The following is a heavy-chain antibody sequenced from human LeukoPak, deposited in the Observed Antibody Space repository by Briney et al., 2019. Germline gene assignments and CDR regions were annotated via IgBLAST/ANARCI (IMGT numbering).Heavy chain of an antibody. CDR1: GFTFSDYY. CDR2: ISSSGSTI. D-gene: IGHD4-23*01. Sequence: GESLRLSCAASGFTFSDYYMSWIRQAPGKGLEWVSYISSSGSTIYYADSVKGRFTISRDNAKNSLYLQMNSLRAEDTAVYYCARVKDAVVTPADYWGQGTPVTVSS. CDR3: ARVKDAVVTPADY. J-gene: IGHJ4*02. V-gene: IGHV3-11*01.